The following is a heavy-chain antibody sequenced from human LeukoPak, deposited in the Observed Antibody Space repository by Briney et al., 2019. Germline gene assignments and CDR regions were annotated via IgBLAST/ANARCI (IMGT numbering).Heavy chain of an antibody. Sequence: SQTLSLTCAISGDSVSSNSAAWNWIRQSPSRGLEWLGRTYYRSKWYNDYAVSVKSRITINPDTSKNQFSLQLNSVTPEDTAVYYCARDHGTGDSSGYYLGYFDYWGQGTLVTVSS. CDR3: ARDHGTGDSSGYYLGYFDY. CDR2: TYYRSKWYN. J-gene: IGHJ4*02. D-gene: IGHD3-22*01. V-gene: IGHV6-1*01. CDR1: GDSVSSNSAA.